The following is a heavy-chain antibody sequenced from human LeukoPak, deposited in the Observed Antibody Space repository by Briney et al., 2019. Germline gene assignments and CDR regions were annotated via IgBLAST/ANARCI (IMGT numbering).Heavy chain of an antibody. J-gene: IGHJ4*02. Sequence: ASVKVSCKASGYTCTGYYMHWVRQAPGQGLEWMGWINPNSGGTNYAQKFQGRVTMTRDTSISTAYMELSRLRSDDTAVYYCARDFNIRNYYDSSFDYWAREPWSPSPQ. CDR1: GYTCTGYY. V-gene: IGHV1-2*02. D-gene: IGHD3-22*01. CDR2: INPNSGGT. CDR3: ARDFNIRNYYDSSFDY.